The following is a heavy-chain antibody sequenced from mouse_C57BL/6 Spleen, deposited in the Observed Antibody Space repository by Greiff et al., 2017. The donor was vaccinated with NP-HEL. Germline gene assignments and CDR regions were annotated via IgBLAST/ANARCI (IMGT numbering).Heavy chain of an antibody. CDR2: IYPGDGDT. J-gene: IGHJ2*01. V-gene: IGHV1-82*01. CDR3: AREDDGYYLDY. CDR1: GYAFSSSW. D-gene: IGHD2-3*01. Sequence: QVHVKQSGPELVKPGASVKISCKASGYAFSSSWMNWVKQRPGKGLEWIGRIYPGDGDTNYNGKFKGKATLTADKSSSTAYMQLSSLTSEDSAVYFCAREDDGYYLDYWGQGTTLTVSS.